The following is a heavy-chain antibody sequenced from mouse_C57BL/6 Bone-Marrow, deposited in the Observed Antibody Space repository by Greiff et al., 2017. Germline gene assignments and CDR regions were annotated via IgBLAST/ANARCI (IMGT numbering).Heavy chain of an antibody. Sequence: EVQLQQSGPVLVKPGASVKMSCKASGYTFTDYYMNWVKQSHGKSLEWIGVINPYNGGTSYNQKFKGKATLTVDKSSSTAYMELNSLTSEDSAVYYCARPLITTVVDVWGTGTTVTV. V-gene: IGHV1-19*01. CDR1: GYTFTDYY. J-gene: IGHJ1*03. D-gene: IGHD1-1*01. CDR3: ARPLITTVVDV. CDR2: INPYNGGT.